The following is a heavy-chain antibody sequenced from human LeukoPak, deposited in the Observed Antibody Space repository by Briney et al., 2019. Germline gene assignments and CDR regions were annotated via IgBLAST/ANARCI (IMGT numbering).Heavy chain of an antibody. CDR2: ISYSGST. CDR3: ARVPDSSSSGYGPDY. D-gene: IGHD6-6*01. J-gene: IGHJ4*02. Sequence: SETLSLTCTVSGGSISSYYWSWIRQPPGKGLEWIGFISYSGSTNYNPSLKSRVTMSLDTSKNQFSLKLSSVTAADTAVYYCARVPDSSSSGYGPDYWGQGTLVTVSS. CDR1: GGSISSYY. V-gene: IGHV4-59*01.